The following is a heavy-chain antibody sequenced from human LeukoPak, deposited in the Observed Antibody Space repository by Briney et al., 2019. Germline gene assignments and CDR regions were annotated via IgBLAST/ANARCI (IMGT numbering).Heavy chain of an antibody. CDR3: ARGRQLVPNNWFDP. CDR2: ISAYNGNT. D-gene: IGHD6-6*01. CDR1: GYTFTSYG. Sequence: GASVTVSFTASGYTFTSYGISWVRQAPGQGLEGMGWISAYNGNTNYAQKLQGRVTITTDTSTSTAYMELRSLRSDDTAVYYCARGRQLVPNNWFDPWGQGTLVTVSS. V-gene: IGHV1-18*01. J-gene: IGHJ5*02.